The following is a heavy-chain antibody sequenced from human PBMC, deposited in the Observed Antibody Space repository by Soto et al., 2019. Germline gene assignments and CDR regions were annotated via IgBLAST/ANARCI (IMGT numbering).Heavy chain of an antibody. Sequence: GGSLRLSCVASGFTLSNFAMFWVRQAPGKGLEWVSRITGGDGSTNYAEFVEGRFTISRDNSKNTLYLQMNGLRAEDTAVYYCAKVDRGATNCQLIHFWGQGT. J-gene: IGHJ4*02. CDR3: AKVDRGATNCQLIHF. D-gene: IGHD1-1*01. CDR2: ITGGDGST. V-gene: IGHV3-23*01. CDR1: GFTLSNFA.